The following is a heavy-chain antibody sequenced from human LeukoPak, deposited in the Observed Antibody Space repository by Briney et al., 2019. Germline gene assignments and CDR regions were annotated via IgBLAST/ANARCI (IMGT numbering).Heavy chain of an antibody. Sequence: PGGSLRLSCAASGFTFSSYAMSWVRQAPGKGLEWVSAIGGSGGSTYYADSVKGRFTISRDNSKNTLYLQMNSLRAEDTAVYYCAKDPYDYYDSSGYYYEPYFDYWGQGTLVTVSS. J-gene: IGHJ4*02. CDR1: GFTFSSYA. V-gene: IGHV3-23*01. D-gene: IGHD3-22*01. CDR2: IGGSGGST. CDR3: AKDPYDYYDSSGYYYEPYFDY.